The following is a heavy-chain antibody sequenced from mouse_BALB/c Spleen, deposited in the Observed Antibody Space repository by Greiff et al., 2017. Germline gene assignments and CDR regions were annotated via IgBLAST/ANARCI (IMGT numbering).Heavy chain of an antibody. CDR1: GFNIKDYY. J-gene: IGHJ3*01. CDR3: APLYYYGSRFAY. CDR2: IDPENGNT. V-gene: IGHV14-1*02. D-gene: IGHD1-1*01. Sequence: DVQLQESGAELVRPGALVKLSCKASGFNIKDYYMHWVKQRPEQGLEWIGWIDPENGNTIYDPKFQGKASITADTSSNTAYLQLSSLTSEDTAVYYCAPLYYYGSRFAYWGQGTLVTVSA.